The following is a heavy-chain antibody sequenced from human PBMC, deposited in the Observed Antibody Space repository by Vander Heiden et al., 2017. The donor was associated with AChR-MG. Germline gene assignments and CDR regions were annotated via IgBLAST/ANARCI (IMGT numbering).Heavy chain of an antibody. CDR3: ARGTVDSRSGPRDAFDI. V-gene: IGHV3-13*01. J-gene: IGHJ3*02. CDR2: IGNLGDT. CDR1: GFTFSNSD. Sequence: EVQLVESGGGLVQPGGSLRLSCAASGFTFSNSDMHWVRQSTGRGLEWVSAIGNLGDTYYTGSVKGRFTISRENAKNSLYLQMNSLRAGDTAVYYCARGTVDSRSGPRDAFDIWGQGTMVTVSS. D-gene: IGHD6-25*01.